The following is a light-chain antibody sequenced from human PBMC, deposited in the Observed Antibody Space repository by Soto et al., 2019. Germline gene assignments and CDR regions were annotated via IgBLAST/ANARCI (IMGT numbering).Light chain of an antibody. CDR3: QQYGSSPRT. CDR2: GAS. Sequence: EIVLTQSPGTLSLSPGERATLSCRASQSVGSSQLAWYQQKPGQAPRLVMYGASSRATDTPDRFSGSGSGTEFTLTISRLEPEDFAVYYGQQYGSSPRTFGQGTKVEIK. V-gene: IGKV3-20*01. CDR1: QSVGSSQ. J-gene: IGKJ1*01.